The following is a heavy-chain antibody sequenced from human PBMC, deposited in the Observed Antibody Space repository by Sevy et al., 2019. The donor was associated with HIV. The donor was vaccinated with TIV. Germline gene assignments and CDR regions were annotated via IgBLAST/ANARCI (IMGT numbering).Heavy chain of an antibody. CDR2: IQYDGSNK. Sequence: QPAGSLRLSCAASGFSYSSYGMHWVRQAPGKGLEWVAYIQYDGSNKDYADSVKGRFTISRDNSKNTLDLQMNSLRVEDTAVYYCVKEGGGEGGDHWGQGTLVTVSS. CDR1: GFSYSSYG. J-gene: IGHJ4*02. V-gene: IGHV3-30*02. CDR3: VKEGGGEGGDH. D-gene: IGHD2-21*01.